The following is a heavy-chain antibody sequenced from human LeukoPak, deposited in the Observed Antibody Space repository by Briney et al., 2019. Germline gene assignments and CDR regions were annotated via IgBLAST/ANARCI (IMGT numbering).Heavy chain of an antibody. Sequence: ASVKVSCKASGYTFTSYYMHWVRQAPGQGLEWMGWINPNSGGTNYAQKFQGRVTMTRDTSISTAYMELSRLRSDDTAVYYCARDPNSSSWYYFDYWGQGTLVTVSS. J-gene: IGHJ4*02. CDR1: GYTFTSYY. CDR2: INPNSGGT. D-gene: IGHD6-13*01. CDR3: ARDPNSSSWYYFDY. V-gene: IGHV1-2*02.